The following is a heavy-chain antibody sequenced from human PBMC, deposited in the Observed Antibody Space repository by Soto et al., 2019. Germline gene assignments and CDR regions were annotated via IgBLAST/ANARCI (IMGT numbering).Heavy chain of an antibody. CDR2: ISYVGSNK. CDR3: AKILQLGDYAHYYYGMDV. V-gene: IGHV3-30*18. Sequence: GGSLRLSCATSGFSFSSYGMHWVRQAPGKGLEWAAVISYVGSNKYYADSVKGRFIISRGNSKNTLYLQMNSLRAEDTDLYYCAKILQLGDYAHYYYGMDVWGPGTTVTVSS. D-gene: IGHD4-17*01. J-gene: IGHJ6*02. CDR1: GFSFSSYG.